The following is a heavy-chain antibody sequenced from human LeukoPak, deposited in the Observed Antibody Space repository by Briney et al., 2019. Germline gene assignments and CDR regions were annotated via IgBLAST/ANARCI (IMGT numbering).Heavy chain of an antibody. CDR3: ATGAVVAAPGGMAV. V-gene: IGHV3-7*01. D-gene: IGHD2-15*01. J-gene: IGHJ6*02. CDR2: IKQDGSEK. Sequence: GGSLRLSCAASGFTFSSYWMSWVRQAPGKGLEWVANIKQDGSEKYYVDSVKGRFTISRDNAKNSLYMKMNSLRAEDTAVYYCATGAVVAAPGGMAVWGHGTTVTVSS. CDR1: GFTFSSYW.